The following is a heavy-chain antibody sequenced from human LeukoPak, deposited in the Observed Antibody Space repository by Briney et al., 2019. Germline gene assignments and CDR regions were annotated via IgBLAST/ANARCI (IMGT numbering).Heavy chain of an antibody. J-gene: IGHJ3*02. D-gene: IGHD1-26*01. CDR2: IYHSGST. CDR3: ARLSGSYYRDAFDI. CDR1: TYPISSAYY. Sequence: SETLSLTCAVSTYPISSAYYWGWIRQPPGKGLEWIANIYHSGSTYYNPSLKSRVTISVDTSKNQFSLKLSSVTAADTAVYYCARLSGSYYRDAFDIWGQGTMVTVSS. V-gene: IGHV4-38-2*01.